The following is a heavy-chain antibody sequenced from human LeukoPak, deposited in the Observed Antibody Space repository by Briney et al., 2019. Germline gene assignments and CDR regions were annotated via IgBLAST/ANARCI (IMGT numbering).Heavy chain of an antibody. CDR1: GGSISSSSHY. V-gene: IGHV4-39*01. CDR3: ARHGGESDYGRWFDP. D-gene: IGHD4/OR15-4a*01. J-gene: IGHJ5*02. CDR2: IYYAGNT. Sequence: TSETLSLTCTVSGGSISSSSHYWAWIRQSPGKGLAWFGSIYYAGNTYYNPSPQSRVTISVDKSKNQFSMKVNSVTAAETAIYYCARHGGESDYGRWFDPWGQGTLVTVSS.